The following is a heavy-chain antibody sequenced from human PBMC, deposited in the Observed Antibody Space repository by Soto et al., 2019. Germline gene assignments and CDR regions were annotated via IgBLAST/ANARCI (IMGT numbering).Heavy chain of an antibody. V-gene: IGHV3-23*01. CDR1: GFTFSSYA. CDR2: VVGSGGST. J-gene: IGHJ4*02. Sequence: PGGSLRLSCAASGFTFSSYAMYWVRQAQGKGLEWVSGVVGSGGSTYYADSVRGRFTISRDNSKKTLYLQMNSLRAEDTAVYYCARDWAGYSSSWHPDYWGQGTLVTVSS. D-gene: IGHD6-13*01. CDR3: ARDWAGYSSSWHPDY.